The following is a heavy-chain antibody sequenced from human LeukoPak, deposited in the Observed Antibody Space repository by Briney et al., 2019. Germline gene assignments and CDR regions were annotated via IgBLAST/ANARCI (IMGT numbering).Heavy chain of an antibody. CDR1: GFTFSTYF. V-gene: IGHV3-30-3*01. J-gene: IGHJ3*02. Sequence: PGRSLRLSCAASGFTFSTYFMHWVRQAPGKGPEWVAVIASDGSHTFYVESVKGRFTISRDNSKNTLYLQMNSLRAEDTAVYFCARERQDTIVHSGAFDIWGQGTIVTVSS. CDR2: IASDGSHT. CDR3: ARERQDTIVHSGAFDI. D-gene: IGHD3-10*01.